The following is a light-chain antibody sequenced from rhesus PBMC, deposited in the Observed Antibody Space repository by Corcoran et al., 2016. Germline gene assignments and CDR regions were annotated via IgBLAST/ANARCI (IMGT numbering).Light chain of an antibody. CDR3: QLGYNTPWT. CDR1: QGISSW. J-gene: IGKJ1*01. V-gene: IGKV1-18*01. Sequence: DIQMTQSPSSLSASVGDKVTITCRASQGISSWLAWYQQKPGKAPKLLIYDASSLQSGVPSRFSGSGSGTDYTLTISSLQPEDFATYYCQLGYNTPWTFGQVTKVEIK. CDR2: DAS.